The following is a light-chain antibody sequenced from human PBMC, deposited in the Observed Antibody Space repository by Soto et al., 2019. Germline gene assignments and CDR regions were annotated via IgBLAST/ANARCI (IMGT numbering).Light chain of an antibody. V-gene: IGLV2-8*01. Sequence: QSALTQPPSASGSPGQSVTISCAGTSSDVGGYNYVSWYQQYPGKVPKLMIYEVSERPSGVPDRFSGSKSGNTAFLTVSGLQAEDEPDYYCLSYADTAYVFGTGTKVTVL. J-gene: IGLJ1*01. CDR2: EVS. CDR1: SSDVGGYNY. CDR3: LSYADTAYV.